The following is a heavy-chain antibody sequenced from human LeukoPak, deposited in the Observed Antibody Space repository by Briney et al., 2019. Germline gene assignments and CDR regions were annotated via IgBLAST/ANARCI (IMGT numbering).Heavy chain of an antibody. V-gene: IGHV5-51*01. D-gene: IGHD2-8*01. CDR3: ARHGHCTNGVCYSNYYYYMDV. J-gene: IGHJ6*03. CDR1: GYSFTSYW. CDR2: IYPDDSDT. Sequence: GESLKISCKGSGYSFTSYWIGWVRQMPGKGLEWMGIIYPDDSDTRYSPPFEGQVIIPVDKSISTAYLQWSSLKASDTATYYCARHGHCTNGVCYSNYYYYMDVWGKGTTVTVSS.